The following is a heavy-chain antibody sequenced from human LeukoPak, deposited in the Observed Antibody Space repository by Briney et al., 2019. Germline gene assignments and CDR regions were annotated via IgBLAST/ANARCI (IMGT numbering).Heavy chain of an antibody. V-gene: IGHV3-7*01. D-gene: IGHD3-22*01. CDR1: GFTFSSYW. CDR3: ARVTMIVVPDAFDI. CDR2: IKQDGSEK. J-gene: IGHJ3*02. Sequence: GGSLRLSCAASGFTFSSYWMSWVRQAPGKGLEWVANIKQDGSEKYYVDSVKGRFTISRDNAKNSLYLQMNSLRAEDTAVYYCARVTMIVVPDAFDIWGQGTMVTVSS.